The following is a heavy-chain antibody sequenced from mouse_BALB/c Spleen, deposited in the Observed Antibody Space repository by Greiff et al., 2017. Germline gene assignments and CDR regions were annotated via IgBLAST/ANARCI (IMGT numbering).Heavy chain of an antibody. Sequence: VQLKESGGGLVQPGGSLKLSCAASGFTFSSYGMSWVRQTPDKRLELVATINSNGGSTYYPDSVKGRFTISRDNAKNTLYLQMSSLKSEDTAMYYCARGGNWDGSDYWGQGTTLTVSS. V-gene: IGHV5-6-3*01. D-gene: IGHD4-1*01. CDR2: INSNGGST. CDR3: ARGGNWDGSDY. J-gene: IGHJ2*01. CDR1: GFTFSSYG.